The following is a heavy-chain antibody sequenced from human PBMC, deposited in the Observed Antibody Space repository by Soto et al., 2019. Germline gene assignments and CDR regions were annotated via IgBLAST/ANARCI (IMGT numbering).Heavy chain of an antibody. J-gene: IGHJ5*02. CDR3: ARHGFYGDYSSNYFDP. CDR2: IYPSDSDT. D-gene: IGHD4-17*01. CDR1: GYSFTNYW. V-gene: IGHV5-51*01. Sequence: PGESLKISCKGSGYSFTNYWIAWVRQMPGKGLEYMGIIYPSDSDTRYSPSFQGQVTISADKSINTAYLQWSSLRASDTAMYYCARHGFYGDYSSNYFDPWGQGTLVTVS.